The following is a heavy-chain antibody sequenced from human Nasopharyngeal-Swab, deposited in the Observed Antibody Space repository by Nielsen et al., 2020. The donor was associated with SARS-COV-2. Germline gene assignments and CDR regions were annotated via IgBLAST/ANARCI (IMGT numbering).Heavy chain of an antibody. CDR3: ARRPVAAGYYYGMDV. CDR1: GYSFTSYW. J-gene: IGHJ6*02. D-gene: IGHD6-19*01. CDR2: IDPSDSYT. V-gene: IGHV5-10-1*01. Sequence: GESLKISCKGSGYSFTSYWISWVCQMPGKGLEWMGRIDPSDSYTNYSPSFQGHVTISADKSISTAYLQWSSLKASDTAMYYCARRPVAAGYYYGMDVWGQGTTVTVSS.